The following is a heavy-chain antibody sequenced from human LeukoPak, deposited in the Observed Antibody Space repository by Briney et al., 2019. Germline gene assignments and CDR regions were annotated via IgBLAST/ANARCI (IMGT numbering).Heavy chain of an antibody. CDR3: ARDVETTGWYTFDY. CDR1: GDSVSSKNGA. Sequence: SQTLSLTCGISGDSVSSKNGAWNWIRQSPSRGLEWVGRTYYRSKWYDDYATSLQGRISISPDTSKNQFSLHLYSVTPEDTAVYYCARDVETTGWYTFDYWGQGILVTVSS. V-gene: IGHV6-1*01. J-gene: IGHJ4*02. CDR2: TYYRSKWYD. D-gene: IGHD6-19*01.